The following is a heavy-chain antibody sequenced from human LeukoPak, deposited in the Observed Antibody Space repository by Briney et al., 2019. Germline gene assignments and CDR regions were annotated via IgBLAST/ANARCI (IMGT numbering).Heavy chain of an antibody. CDR3: ARSRHFMVRGVIITSYYFDY. Sequence: GASVKVSCKASGYTFTSYGISWVRQAPGQGLEWMGWISAYNGNTNYAQKLQGRVTMTTDTSTSTAYMELRSLRSDDTAVYYCARSRHFMVRGVIITSYYFDYWGQGTLVTVSS. V-gene: IGHV1-18*01. CDR1: GYTFTSYG. J-gene: IGHJ4*02. CDR2: ISAYNGNT. D-gene: IGHD3-10*01.